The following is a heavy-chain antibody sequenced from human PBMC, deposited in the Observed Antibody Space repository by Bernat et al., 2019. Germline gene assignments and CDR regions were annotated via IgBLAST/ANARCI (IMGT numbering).Heavy chain of an antibody. CDR3: AKSPFYFDSSGYDDTFYYHYYHLDV. J-gene: IGHJ6*02. CDR1: GGTFSSYA. CDR2: INPILSIT. Sequence: QVQLVQSGAEVKKPGSSVKVSCKASGGTFSSYAISWVRQAPGQGLEWLGRINPILSITNYAQKVTGTVTITADKSTSTAYMELSSLRSENTAVYYCAKSPFYFDSSGYDDTFYYHYYHLDVWGQGTTVTVSS. D-gene: IGHD3-22*01. V-gene: IGHV1-69*04.